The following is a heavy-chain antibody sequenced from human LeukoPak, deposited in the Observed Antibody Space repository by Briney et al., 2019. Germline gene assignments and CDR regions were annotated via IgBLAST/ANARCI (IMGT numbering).Heavy chain of an antibody. Sequence: SETLSLTCTVSGGSISSSSYYWGWIRQPPGKGLVWIGSIYYSGSTYYNPSLKSRVTISVDTSKNQFSLKLSSVTAADTAVYYCARETPPYYYGSGSSSNFDYWGQGTLVTVSS. J-gene: IGHJ4*02. CDR1: GGSISSSSYY. D-gene: IGHD3-10*01. CDR2: IYYSGST. V-gene: IGHV4-39*07. CDR3: ARETPPYYYGSGSSSNFDY.